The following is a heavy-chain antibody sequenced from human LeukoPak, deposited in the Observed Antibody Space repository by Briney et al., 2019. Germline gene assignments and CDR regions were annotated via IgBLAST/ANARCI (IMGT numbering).Heavy chain of an antibody. D-gene: IGHD6-13*01. CDR3: VRAAGLDRDAYLL. CDR1: GFSFSRSE. Sequence: GGSLRDSCAASGFSFSRSEMNWVCQASGKGLEWVSYISRGSSAIYYADSVKGRFTMSRDNVKNSLYLQMNSLRDDDTAVYYCVRAAGLDRDAYLLWGRGTMVTVSS. V-gene: IGHV3-48*02. CDR2: ISRGSSAI. J-gene: IGHJ3*01.